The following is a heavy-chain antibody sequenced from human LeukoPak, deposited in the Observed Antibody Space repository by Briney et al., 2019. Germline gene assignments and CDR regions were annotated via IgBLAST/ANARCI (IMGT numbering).Heavy chain of an antibody. J-gene: IGHJ4*02. V-gene: IGHV4-39*07. CDR3: ARYSFWSGYLYYFDY. CDR1: GGSISSISYY. D-gene: IGHD3-3*01. CDR2: IYYTGST. Sequence: SETLSLTCTISGGSISSISYYWGWIRQPPGKGLEWIGSIYYTGSTYYNPSLKSRVTVSVDTSKNQFSLNLRSVTAADTAVYYCARYSFWSGYLYYFDYWGQGTLVTVSS.